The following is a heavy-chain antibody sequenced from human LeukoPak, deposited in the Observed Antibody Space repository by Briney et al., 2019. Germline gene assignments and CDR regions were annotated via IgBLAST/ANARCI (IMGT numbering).Heavy chain of an antibody. CDR1: GFTLSSYS. V-gene: IGHV3-21*04. CDR2: TGSGSTYI. J-gene: IGHJ4*02. CDR3: SKKGQSNDYGKPD. Sequence: PGGSLRLSCAASGFTLSSYSMNWVRQAPGKGLEWVSSTGSGSTYIYYADSVKGRFTISRDNSKNTLYLQMNSLRAEDTAVYYCSKKGQSNDYGKPDWGQGTLVTVSS. D-gene: IGHD4-17*01.